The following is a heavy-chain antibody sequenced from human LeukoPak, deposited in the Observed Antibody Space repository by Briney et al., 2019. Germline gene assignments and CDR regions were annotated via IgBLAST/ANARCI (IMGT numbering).Heavy chain of an antibody. V-gene: IGHV3-30*18. CDR2: ISYDGSNK. D-gene: IGHD5-24*01. Sequence: PGGSLRLSCAASGFTFSSYGMHWVRQAPGKGLEWAAVISYDGSNKYYADSVKGRFTISTDNSKNTLYLQMNSLRVEDTAVYFCAKGGWLQSPTDYWGQGTLVTVSS. CDR1: GFTFSSYG. CDR3: AKGGWLQSPTDY. J-gene: IGHJ4*02.